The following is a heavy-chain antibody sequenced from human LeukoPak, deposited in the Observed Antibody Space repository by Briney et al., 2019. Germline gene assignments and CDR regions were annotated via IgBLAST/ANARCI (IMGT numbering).Heavy chain of an antibody. CDR1: GGSISSSSYY. Sequence: PSETLSLTCTVSGGSISSSSYYWGWIRQPPGKGLEWIGSIYYSGSTYYNPSLKSRVTISVDTSKNQFSLKLSSVTAADTAVYYCARARRSVVRGVMVFDYWGQGTLVTVSS. CDR2: IYYSGST. CDR3: ARARRSVVRGVMVFDY. V-gene: IGHV4-39*07. D-gene: IGHD3-10*01. J-gene: IGHJ4*02.